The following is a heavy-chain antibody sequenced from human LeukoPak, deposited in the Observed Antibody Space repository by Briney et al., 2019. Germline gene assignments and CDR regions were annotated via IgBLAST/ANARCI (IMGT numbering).Heavy chain of an antibody. CDR1: GYSFADYY. D-gene: IGHD3-10*01. Sequence: RASVTVSCKASGYSFADYYMHWVRQAPGQGLEWMGWIKPNSGGTRSAQKFQGRVTMTRDTSISTAYMELSSLRYDDTAVYYCATNILVRDIINWFDPWGQGTLVTVSS. J-gene: IGHJ5*02. CDR2: IKPNSGGT. V-gene: IGHV1-2*02. CDR3: ATNILVRDIINWFDP.